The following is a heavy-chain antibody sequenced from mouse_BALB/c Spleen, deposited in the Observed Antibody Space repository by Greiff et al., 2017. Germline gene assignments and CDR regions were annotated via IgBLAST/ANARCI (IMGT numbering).Heavy chain of an antibody. CDR2: IDPANGNT. V-gene: IGHV14-3*02. CDR3: ARSVYYYGSSSWFAY. Sequence: EVQLQQSGAELVKPGASVKLSCTASGFNIKDTYMHWVKQRPEQGLEWIGRIDPANGNTKYDPKFQGKATITADTSSNTAYLQLSSLTSEDTAVYYCARSVYYYGSSSWFAYWSQGTLVTVSA. CDR1: GFNIKDTY. D-gene: IGHD1-1*01. J-gene: IGHJ3*01.